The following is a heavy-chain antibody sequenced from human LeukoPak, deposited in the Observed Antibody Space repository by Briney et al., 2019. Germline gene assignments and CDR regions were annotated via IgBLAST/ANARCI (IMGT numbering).Heavy chain of an antibody. V-gene: IGHV4-61*01. J-gene: IGHJ4*02. D-gene: IGHD5-24*01. CDR3: ARGHRDGPYDY. Sequence: SETLSLTCTVSGGSVSSGSYYWSWIRQPPGKGLEWIGYIYYSGSTNYNPSLKSRVTISVDTSKNRFSLKLSSVTAADTAVYYCARGHRDGPYDYWGQGTLVTVSS. CDR2: IYYSGST. CDR1: GGSVSSGSYY.